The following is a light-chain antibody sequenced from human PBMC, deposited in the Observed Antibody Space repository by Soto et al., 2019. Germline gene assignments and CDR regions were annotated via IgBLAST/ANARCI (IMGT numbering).Light chain of an antibody. Sequence: EIVLTQSPGTLSLSPGERATLSCRASQSVSSNSLAWYQQKPGHPPRVFIYGASTRATGIPDRFSGSGSGTDFTLTISRLEPEDFAVYYCQQYGSSGTFGQGTKVDIK. CDR2: GAS. CDR1: QSVSSNS. J-gene: IGKJ1*01. CDR3: QQYGSSGT. V-gene: IGKV3-20*01.